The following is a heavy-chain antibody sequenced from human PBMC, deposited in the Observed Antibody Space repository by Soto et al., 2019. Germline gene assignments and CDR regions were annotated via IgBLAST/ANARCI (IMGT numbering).Heavy chain of an antibody. Sequence: QVELVEYGGGVVQPGRSLRLSREASGFTFSSYGMHWVRQAPGKGLEWVAAISHDGTDRYYANSVKGRFTISRDNSKNTLYLQMNSLRSEDTAIYYCPKGTAVAYQWFDPWGQGTLVTVSS. CDR2: ISHDGTDR. CDR1: GFTFSSYG. V-gene: IGHV3-30*18. D-gene: IGHD6-19*01. J-gene: IGHJ5*02. CDR3: PKGTAVAYQWFDP.